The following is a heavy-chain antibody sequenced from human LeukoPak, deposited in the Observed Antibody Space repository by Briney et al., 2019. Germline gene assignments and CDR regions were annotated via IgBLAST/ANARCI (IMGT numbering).Heavy chain of an antibody. Sequence: SETLSLTCTVSGGSHSSSSYYWGWIRQPPGKGLEWIGSIYYSGSTYYNPSLKSRVTISVDTSKNQFSLKLSSVTAADTAVYYCARKYSGYDYPYFDYWGQGTLVTVSS. V-gene: IGHV4-39*07. J-gene: IGHJ4*02. D-gene: IGHD5-12*01. CDR1: GGSHSSSSYY. CDR2: IYYSGST. CDR3: ARKYSGYDYPYFDY.